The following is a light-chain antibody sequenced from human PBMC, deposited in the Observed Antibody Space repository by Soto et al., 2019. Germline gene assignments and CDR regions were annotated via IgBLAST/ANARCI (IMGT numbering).Light chain of an antibody. Sequence: EIVLTQSPGTLSLSPGERATLSCRASQSVSSSYLAWYQQKPGQAPRLLIYGASSRATGIPDRFSGSGSWTGFTPTISRLEPEDFAVYYCQQYGSSPLTFGGGTKVEIK. J-gene: IGKJ4*01. CDR2: GAS. CDR1: QSVSSSY. V-gene: IGKV3-20*01. CDR3: QQYGSSPLT.